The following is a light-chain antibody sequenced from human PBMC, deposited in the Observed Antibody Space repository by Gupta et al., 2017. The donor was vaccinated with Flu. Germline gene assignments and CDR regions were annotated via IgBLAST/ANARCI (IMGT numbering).Light chain of an antibody. CDR3: QQYYSSPGT. V-gene: IGKV3-20*01. Sequence: EIVLTQSPRILSLSPGERPTLSCRASQSVTSSYLAWYQQKPGQAPRLLIYGASSRATGIPDRFSGSGSGTEFTLTVSRLEPEDFAVYYCQQYYSSPGTFGQGTKVEIK. J-gene: IGKJ1*01. CDR2: GAS. CDR1: QSVTSSY.